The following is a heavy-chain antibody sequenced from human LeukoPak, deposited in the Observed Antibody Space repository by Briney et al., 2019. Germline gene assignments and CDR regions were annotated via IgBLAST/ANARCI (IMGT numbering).Heavy chain of an antibody. CDR2: IKEDGRQA. Sequence: GGSLRLSCVGSGSTFNGHWLTWVRQAPGRGLEWVASIKEDGRQAYYMDSVKGRFTISRDNSKKSLYLQMNSLRIEDTAVYYCAREWYDYGGDSEGYWGQGTLVSVSS. J-gene: IGHJ4*02. D-gene: IGHD4-23*01. V-gene: IGHV3-7*01. CDR3: AREWYDYGGDSEGY. CDR1: GSTFNGHW.